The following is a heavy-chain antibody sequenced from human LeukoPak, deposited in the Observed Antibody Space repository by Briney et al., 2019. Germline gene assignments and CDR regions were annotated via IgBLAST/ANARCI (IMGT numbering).Heavy chain of an antibody. D-gene: IGHD1-26*01. Sequence: SETLSLTCTVSGGSISSYYWSWIRRPPGKGLEWIGYIYYSGSTNYNPSLKSRVTISVDTSKNQFSLKLSSVTAADTAVYYCARYSGSYLDYFDYWGQGTLVTVSS. CDR2: IYYSGST. J-gene: IGHJ4*02. V-gene: IGHV4-59*01. CDR3: ARYSGSYLDYFDY. CDR1: GGSISSYY.